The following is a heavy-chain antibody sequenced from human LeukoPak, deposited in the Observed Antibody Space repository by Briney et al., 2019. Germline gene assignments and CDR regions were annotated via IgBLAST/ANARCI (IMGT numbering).Heavy chain of an antibody. J-gene: IGHJ6*02. CDR3: ARVGDSSGYYGYYYYYYGMDV. Sequence: GGSLRLSCAASVFTFSSYSMHWVRQAPCKGLEWVAVISYDGSNKYYADSVKGRFTISRDNAKNTLYLQMSSLRAEDTAVYYCARVGDSSGYYGYYYYYYGMDVWGQGTTVTVSS. V-gene: IGHV3-30*04. D-gene: IGHD3-22*01. CDR1: VFTFSSYS. CDR2: ISYDGSNK.